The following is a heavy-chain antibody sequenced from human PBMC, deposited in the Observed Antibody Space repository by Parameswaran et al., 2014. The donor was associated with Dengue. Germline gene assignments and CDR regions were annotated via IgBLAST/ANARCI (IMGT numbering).Heavy chain of an antibody. CDR2: ISYDGSNK. J-gene: IGHJ4*02. CDR3: AKDGIAVAGDEVKYFDY. D-gene: IGHD6-19*01. V-gene: IGHV3-30*18. Sequence: WIRQPPGKGLEWVAVISYDGSNKYYADSVKGRFTISRDNSKNTLYLQMNSLRAEDTAVYYCAKDGIAVAGDEVKYFDYWGQGTLVTVSS.